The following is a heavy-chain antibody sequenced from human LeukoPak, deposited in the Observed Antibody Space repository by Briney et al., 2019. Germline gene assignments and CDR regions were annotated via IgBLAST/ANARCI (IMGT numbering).Heavy chain of an antibody. J-gene: IGHJ4*02. D-gene: IGHD6-13*01. Sequence: GGSLRLSCAASGFSFSNYAMSWVRQAPGKGLEWVSAISDSGGSTYYADSVKGRFTISRDNSKNTLDLQMNSLRGEDTAVYYCAKGFTSSWNYYFDYWGQGTLVTVSS. CDR2: ISDSGGST. V-gene: IGHV3-23*01. CDR1: GFSFSNYA. CDR3: AKGFTSSWNYYFDY.